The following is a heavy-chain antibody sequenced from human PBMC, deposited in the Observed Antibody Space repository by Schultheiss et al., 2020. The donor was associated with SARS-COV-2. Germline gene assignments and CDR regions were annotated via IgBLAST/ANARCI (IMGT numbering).Heavy chain of an antibody. D-gene: IGHD2-2*01. Sequence: SETLSLTCTVSGGAISSHYWSWIRQPPGKGLEWIGYLYYSGSSYSGTTDYNPSLKSRVTISVDASKSQFTLKLSSVTAADTAVYYCARHGYCSSTFCNANAFDIWGQGTMVTVSS. V-gene: IGHV4-59*11. CDR2: LYYSGSSYSGTT. CDR3: ARHGYCSSTFCNANAFDI. CDR1: GGAISSHY. J-gene: IGHJ3*02.